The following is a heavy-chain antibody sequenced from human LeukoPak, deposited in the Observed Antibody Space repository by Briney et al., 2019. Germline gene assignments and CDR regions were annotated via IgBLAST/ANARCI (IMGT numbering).Heavy chain of an antibody. V-gene: IGHV5-51*01. CDR1: GYTFTTSW. CDR2: IYPADSDT. J-gene: IGHJ4*02. Sequence: GESLKISCKGSGYTFTTSWIGWVRQMPGKGLEWMGIIYPADSDTRYSPSFQGQVTISADKSISTAYQQWSSLKASDAAIYYCARRHSRSSDYWGQGTLVTVSS. CDR3: ARRHSRSSDY. D-gene: IGHD6-6*01.